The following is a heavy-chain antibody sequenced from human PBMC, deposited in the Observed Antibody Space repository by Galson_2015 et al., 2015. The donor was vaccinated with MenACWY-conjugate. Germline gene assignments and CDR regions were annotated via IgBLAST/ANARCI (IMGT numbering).Heavy chain of an antibody. CDR2: ISGSGGST. D-gene: IGHD2-2*01. V-gene: IGHV3-23*01. CDR3: AVGSTSFFHYGMDV. J-gene: IGHJ6*02. Sequence: SLRLSCAASGFTFSSYAMSWVRQAPGKGLEWVSAISGSGGSTYYADSVKGRFTISRDNSKNTLYLQMNSLRAEDTAVYYCAVGSTSFFHYGMDVWGQGTTVTVSS. CDR1: GFTFSSYA.